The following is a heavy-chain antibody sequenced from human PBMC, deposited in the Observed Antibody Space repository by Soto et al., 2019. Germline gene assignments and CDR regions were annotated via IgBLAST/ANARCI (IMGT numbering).Heavy chain of an antibody. CDR3: ARGLPGVVVPAAISESGAWFDP. J-gene: IGHJ5*02. V-gene: IGHV1-69*13. CDR1: GGTFSSYA. CDR2: IIPIFGTA. Sequence: SVKVSCKASGGTFSSYAISWVRQAPGQGLEWMGGIIPIFGTANYAQKFQGRVTITADESTSTAYMELSSLRSEDTAVYYCARGLPGVVVPAAISESGAWFDPWGQGTLVTVSS. D-gene: IGHD2-2*01.